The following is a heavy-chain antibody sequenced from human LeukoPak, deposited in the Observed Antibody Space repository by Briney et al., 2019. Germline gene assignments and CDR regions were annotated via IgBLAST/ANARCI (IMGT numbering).Heavy chain of an antibody. CDR2: IFGSGGST. CDR1: GFTFSSYA. V-gene: IGHV3-23*01. J-gene: IGHJ4*02. Sequence: GGSLRLSCAASGFTFSSYAMYWVRQAPGKGLEWVSGIFGSGGSTHYADSLKGRFTISRDNSKNTVYLKMNSLRAEDTAVYYCAKTTTGYSSGRFPGWPVDYWGQGTLVTVSS. CDR3: AKTTTGYSSGRFPGWPVDY. D-gene: IGHD6-19*01.